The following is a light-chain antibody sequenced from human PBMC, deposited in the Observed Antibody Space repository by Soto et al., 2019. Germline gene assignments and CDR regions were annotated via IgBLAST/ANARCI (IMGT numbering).Light chain of an antibody. J-gene: IGKJ1*01. V-gene: IGKV1-5*01. CDR1: QSIGYY. CDR3: QHHNSYSQT. CDR2: GAS. Sequence: DIQLTQSPPTLSASVGDRVTITSRASQSIGYYLAWYQQMPGKAPNLLIYGASSLQSGVPSRFSGSGSGTEFTLTISSLQPDDFATYFCQHHNSYSQTFGQGTKV.